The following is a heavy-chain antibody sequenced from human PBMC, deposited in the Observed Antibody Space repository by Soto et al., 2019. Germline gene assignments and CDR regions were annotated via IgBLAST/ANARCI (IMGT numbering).Heavy chain of an antibody. V-gene: IGHV3-74*01. CDR2: INSDGSST. J-gene: IGHJ6*02. D-gene: IGHD2-15*01. CDR3: ASCSGGSCYSGRYYYGMDV. Sequence: PGGSLRLSCAASGFTFSSYWMHWVRQAPGKGLVWVSRINSDGSSTSYADSVKGRFTISRDNAKNTLYLQMNSLRAEDTAVYYCASCSGGSCYSGRYYYGMDVWGQGTTVTVS. CDR1: GFTFSSYW.